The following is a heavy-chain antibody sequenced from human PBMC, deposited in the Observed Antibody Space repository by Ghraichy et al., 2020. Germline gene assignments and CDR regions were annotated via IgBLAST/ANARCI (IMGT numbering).Heavy chain of an antibody. CDR1: GFTFSSYA. V-gene: IGHV3-23*01. D-gene: IGHD3-10*01. CDR3: AKRYSGSYYPNMAFDY. CDR2: ISGSVGST. J-gene: IGHJ4*02. Sequence: GVLNISCTASGFTFSSYAMTWVRQAPGKGLEWVSTISGSVGSTYYTDSVKGRFTISRDNSKNTLYLQMNSLRAEDTAVYYCAKRYSGSYYPNMAFDYWGQGTLVTVSS.